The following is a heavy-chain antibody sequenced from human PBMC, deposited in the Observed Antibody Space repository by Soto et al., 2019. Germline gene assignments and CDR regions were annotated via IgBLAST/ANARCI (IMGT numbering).Heavy chain of an antibody. D-gene: IGHD3-10*01. J-gene: IGHJ4*02. CDR1: GFTFSGSW. CDR2: INGDGSGT. V-gene: IGHV3-74*01. CDR3: ARGIFGSGTANDY. Sequence: EVQLVESGGGLVQPGGSRRLSFAASGFTFSGSWMHWVRQAPGKGLVWVSRINGDGSGTSYADFVKGRFTISRDNAKNTLFLQMNGLRAEDTAVYYCARGIFGSGTANDYWGQGTLVTVSS.